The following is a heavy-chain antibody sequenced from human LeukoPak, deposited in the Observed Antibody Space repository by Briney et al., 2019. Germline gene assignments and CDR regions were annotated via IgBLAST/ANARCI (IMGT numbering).Heavy chain of an antibody. J-gene: IGHJ4*02. V-gene: IGHV3-21*01. CDR2: ISSSSSYI. CDR3: ARGGGTQYYFDY. Sequence: GGSLRLSCAASGFTFSSYAMSWVRQAPGKGLEWVSSISSSSSYIYYADSVKGRFTISRDNAKNSLYLQMNSLRAEDTAVYYCARGGGTQYYFDYWGQGTLVTVSS. D-gene: IGHD3-16*01. CDR1: GFTFSSYA.